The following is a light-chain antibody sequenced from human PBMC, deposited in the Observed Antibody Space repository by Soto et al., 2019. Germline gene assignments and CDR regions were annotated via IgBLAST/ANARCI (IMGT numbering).Light chain of an antibody. J-gene: IGKJ2*01. CDR1: QRLLHSNGNNF. CDR3: MQALQTPYT. V-gene: IGKV2-28*01. CDR2: LGS. Sequence: EIVMTQSPPSLNVTPGEPASISCRSSQRLLHSNGNNFLDWYLQKPGQSPQLLIYLGSNRASGVPDRVSGSGAGTDFTLKISRVEAEDVGVYYCMQALQTPYTFGQGTNLEIK.